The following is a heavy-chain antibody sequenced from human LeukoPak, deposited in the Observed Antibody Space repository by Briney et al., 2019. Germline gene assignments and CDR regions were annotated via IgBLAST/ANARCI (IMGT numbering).Heavy chain of an antibody. J-gene: IGHJ4*02. Sequence: ASVKVSCKASGYTFTGYYMHWVRQAPGQGLEWMGWINPNSGGTNYAQKFQGRVTMTRDTSISTAYMELSSLRSDDTAVYYCARAGEGCCSSTSCYAYYWGQGTLVTVSS. CDR2: INPNSGGT. CDR1: GYTFTGYY. CDR3: ARAGEGCCSSTSCYAYY. V-gene: IGHV1-2*02. D-gene: IGHD2-2*01.